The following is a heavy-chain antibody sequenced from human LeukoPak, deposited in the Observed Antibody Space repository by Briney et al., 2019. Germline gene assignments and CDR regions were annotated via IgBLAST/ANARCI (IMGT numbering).Heavy chain of an antibody. CDR3: ARQEGHYGSRSYPFGY. Sequence: KAGESLKISCKGSGYSFTSYWIGWVRQMPGKGLEWMGIIYPGDSDIRYSPSFQGQVTISADKSISTAYLQWSSLKASDTAMYYCARQEGHYGSRSYPFGYWGQGTLVTVSS. J-gene: IGHJ4*02. CDR1: GYSFTSYW. CDR2: IYPGDSDI. V-gene: IGHV5-51*01. D-gene: IGHD3-10*01.